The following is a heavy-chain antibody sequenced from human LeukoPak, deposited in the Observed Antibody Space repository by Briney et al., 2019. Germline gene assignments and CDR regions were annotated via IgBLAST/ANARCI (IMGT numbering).Heavy chain of an antibody. V-gene: IGHV3-7*01. Sequence: GGSLRLSCEASGFNLSSYWMSWVRQAPGKGLEYVATIKPDGSEQLYVGSAKGRFTISKDSAKNSVFLQINSLRAEDTAMYYCAKQGAYFFDCWGQGTLVTVSS. CDR1: GFNLSSYW. CDR2: IKPDGSEQ. CDR3: AKQGAYFFDC. J-gene: IGHJ4*02.